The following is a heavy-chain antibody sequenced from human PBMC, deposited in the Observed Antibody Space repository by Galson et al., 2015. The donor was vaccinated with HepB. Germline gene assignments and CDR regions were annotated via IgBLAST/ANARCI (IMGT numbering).Heavy chain of an antibody. CDR1: GHTLTELS. J-gene: IGHJ4*02. D-gene: IGHD3-22*01. V-gene: IGHV1-24*01. CDR2: FDPEDGGT. Sequence: SVKVSCKVTGHTLTELSIHWVRQAPGKGLEWMGGFDPEDGGTMFALKFQGRLTLTEDTSTNTAYMELSSLRSDDTAIYYCAADQINYSDSSGYSLISNSWGQGTLVTVSP. CDR3: AADQINYSDSSGYSLISNS.